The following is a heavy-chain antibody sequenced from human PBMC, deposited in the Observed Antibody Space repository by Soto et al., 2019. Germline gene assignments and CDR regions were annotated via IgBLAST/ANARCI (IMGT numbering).Heavy chain of an antibody. CDR2: IIPIFGTA. CDR3: ARESRYCSGGSCYFLPGIDY. V-gene: IGHV1-69*12. J-gene: IGHJ4*02. D-gene: IGHD2-15*01. Sequence: VQLVQSGAEVKKPGSSVKVSCKASGGTFSSYAISWVRQAPGQGREWMGGIIPIFGTANYAQKFQGRVTITADESTSTAYMELSSLRSEDTAVYYCARESRYCSGGSCYFLPGIDYWGQGTLVTVSS. CDR1: GGTFSSYA.